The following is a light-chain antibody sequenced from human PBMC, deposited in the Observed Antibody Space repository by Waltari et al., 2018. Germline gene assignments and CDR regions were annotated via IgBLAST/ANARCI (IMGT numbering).Light chain of an antibody. J-gene: IGLJ2*01. CDR2: GKN. CDR3: NSRDSSGSHLV. CDR1: NLRNYY. V-gene: IGLV3-19*01. Sequence: SSELTQDPAVSVALGQTVRITCQGDNLRNYYASWYQQKPGQAPVLVIYGKNNRPSGIPDRFSGSSSGNTASFTITGAQAEDEADYYCNSRDSSGSHLVFGGGTKLTVL.